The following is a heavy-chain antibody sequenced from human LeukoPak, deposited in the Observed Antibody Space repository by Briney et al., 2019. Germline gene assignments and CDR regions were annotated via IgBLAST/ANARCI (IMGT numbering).Heavy chain of an antibody. J-gene: IGHJ4*02. D-gene: IGHD3-3*01. CDR2: IWYDGSNK. CDR1: GFTFISYG. V-gene: IGHV3-33*08. CDR3: ARDLAPDFWSGYFDY. Sequence: PGGSLRLSCSASGFTFISYGMNWVRQAPGKGLEWVAVIWYDGSNKYYADSVKGRFTISRDNSKNTLYLQMNSLRAEDTAVYYCARDLAPDFWSGYFDYWGQGTLVTVSS.